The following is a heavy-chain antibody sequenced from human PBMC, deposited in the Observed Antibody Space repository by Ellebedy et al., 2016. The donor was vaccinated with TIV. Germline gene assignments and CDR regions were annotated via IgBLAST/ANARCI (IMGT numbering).Heavy chain of an antibody. V-gene: IGHV4-59*12. Sequence: MPSETLSLTCTVSGGSINTYYWTWIRQPPGKGLEYIGFVHYTGITNYNPSLRSQVTLSVASFKNQFSLKLDSVTAADTAVYYCARDSKKGWAFDIWGQGTMVTVSS. CDR3: ARDSKKGWAFDI. J-gene: IGHJ3*02. CDR2: VHYTGIT. CDR1: GGSINTYY.